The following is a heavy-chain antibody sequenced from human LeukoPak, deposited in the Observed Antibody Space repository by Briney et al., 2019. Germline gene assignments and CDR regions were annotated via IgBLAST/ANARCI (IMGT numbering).Heavy chain of an antibody. CDR3: ARVDIVVVPAAILN. D-gene: IGHD2-2*01. CDR1: GYSISSGYY. V-gene: IGHV4-38-2*02. CDR2: IYHSGST. Sequence: SETLSLTCTVSGYSISSGYYWGWIRQPPGKGLEWIGSIYHSGSTYCNPSLKSRVTISVDTSKNQFSLKLSSVTAADTAVYYCARVDIVVVPAAILNWGQGTLVTVSS. J-gene: IGHJ4*02.